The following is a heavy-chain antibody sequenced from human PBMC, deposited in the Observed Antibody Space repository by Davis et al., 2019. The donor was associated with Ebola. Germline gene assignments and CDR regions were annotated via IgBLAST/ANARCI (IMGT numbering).Heavy chain of an antibody. D-gene: IGHD5-12*01. Sequence: PGGSLRLSCAASGFTFDDYAMHWVRQAPGKGLELVSGISWNSGCIGYADSVKGRFTISRDNAKKSLYLQMNSRRAEDTAVYYCARDKVAPIYGMDVWGQGTTVTVSS. CDR3: ARDKVAPIYGMDV. J-gene: IGHJ6*02. V-gene: IGHV3-9*01. CDR1: GFTFDDYA. CDR2: ISWNSGCI.